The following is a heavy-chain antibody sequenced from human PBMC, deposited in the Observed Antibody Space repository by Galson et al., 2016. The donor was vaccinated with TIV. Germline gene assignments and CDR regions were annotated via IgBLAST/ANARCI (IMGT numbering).Heavy chain of an antibody. CDR1: GFTFNSYG. J-gene: IGHJ6*02. Sequence: SLRLSCAVSGFTFNSYGMHWVRQAPGKGLEWVAAISYDGNKKYYADPVKGRFTVSRDNSENTLYLQMNSLRADDTAVYYYAKDWGTYYFHFYGVDVWGQGTTVIVSS. D-gene: IGHD2/OR15-2a*01. CDR3: AKDWGTYYFHFYGVDV. V-gene: IGHV3-30*18. CDR2: ISYDGNKK.